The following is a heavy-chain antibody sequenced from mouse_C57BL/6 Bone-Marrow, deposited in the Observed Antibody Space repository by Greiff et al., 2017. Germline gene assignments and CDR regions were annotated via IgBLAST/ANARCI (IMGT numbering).Heavy chain of an antibody. CDR1: GYTFTSYW. J-gene: IGHJ2*01. CDR2: IHPNSGST. Sequence: QVQLQQPGAELVKPGASVKLSCKASGYTFTSYWMHWVKQRPGQGLEWIGMIHPNSGSTNYNEKFKSKATLTVDKSSSKAYMQLSRLTSDDSAVYFCSSSVCDWRQGTTLTVSS. V-gene: IGHV1-64*01. D-gene: IGHD6-1*01. CDR3: SSSVCD.